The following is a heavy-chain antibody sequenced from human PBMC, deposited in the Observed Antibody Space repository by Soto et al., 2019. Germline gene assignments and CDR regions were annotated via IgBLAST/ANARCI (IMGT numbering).Heavy chain of an antibody. CDR1: GDSVSSNSAA. V-gene: IGHV6-1*01. CDR3: AREGLGYCTNGVCYMMPSPTRRTNWFDP. D-gene: IGHD2-8*01. CDR2: TYYRSKWYN. Sequence: PSQTLSLTCAISGDSVSSNSAAWNWIRQSPSRGLEWLGRTYYRSKWYNDYAVSVKSRITINPDTSKNQFSLQLNSVTPEDTAVYYCAREGLGYCTNGVCYMMPSPTRRTNWFDPWGQGTLVTVSS. J-gene: IGHJ5*02.